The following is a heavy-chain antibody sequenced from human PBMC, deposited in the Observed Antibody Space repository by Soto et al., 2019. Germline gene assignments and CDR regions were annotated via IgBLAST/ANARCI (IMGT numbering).Heavy chain of an antibody. CDR1: GGTFSSYT. Sequence: ASVKVSCKASGGTFSSYTISWVRQAPGQGLEWMGRIIPILGIANYAQKFQGRVTITADKSTSTAYMELSSLRSEDTAVYYCARGGLLSDYYYYYGMDVWGQGTTVTVSS. J-gene: IGHJ6*02. V-gene: IGHV1-69*02. CDR2: IIPILGIA. D-gene: IGHD1-26*01. CDR3: ARGGLLSDYYYYYGMDV.